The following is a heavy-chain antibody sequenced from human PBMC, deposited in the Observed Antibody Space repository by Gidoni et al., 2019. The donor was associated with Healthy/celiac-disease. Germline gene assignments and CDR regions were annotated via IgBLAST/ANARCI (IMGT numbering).Heavy chain of an antibody. J-gene: IGHJ4*02. V-gene: IGHV4-39*07. D-gene: IGHD2-21*02. CDR2: IYYSGST. CDR3: AAGVTPREHSDY. CDR1: GVSLSSSSYY. Sequence: QLQLHESGPVLVKPSETLSLTCAVSGVSLSSSSYYWGWIRQPPGKGLEWIVIIYYSGSTYDNPSLKSRVTIEVDKSKNQFSLKRSSVTAADTAVYYCAAGVTPREHSDYWGQGTLVTVSS.